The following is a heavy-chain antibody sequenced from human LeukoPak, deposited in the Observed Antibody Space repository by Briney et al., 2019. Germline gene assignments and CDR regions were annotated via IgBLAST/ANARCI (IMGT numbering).Heavy chain of an antibody. Sequence: GASEKVSCKASGGTFSSYAISWVRQAPGQGLEWMGGIIPIFGTANYAQKFQGRVTITADESTSTAYMELSSLRSEDTAVYYCASPPPYSGSYYGYGAFDIWGQGTMVTVSS. CDR1: GGTFSSYA. CDR3: ASPPPYSGSYYGYGAFDI. CDR2: IIPIFGTA. D-gene: IGHD1-26*01. J-gene: IGHJ3*02. V-gene: IGHV1-69*13.